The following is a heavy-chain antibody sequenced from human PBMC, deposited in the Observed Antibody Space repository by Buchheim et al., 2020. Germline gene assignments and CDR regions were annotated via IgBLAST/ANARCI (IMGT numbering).Heavy chain of an antibody. J-gene: IGHJ5*02. Sequence: EVQLVESGGGLVQPGGSLRLSCAASGFTFSSYEMNWVRQAPGKGLEWVSYISSSGSTIYYADSVKGRFTISRDNAKNSLYLQMNSLRAEDTAVYYCARGRRVWGSYPEMEFDPWGQGTL. V-gene: IGHV3-48*03. CDR2: ISSSGSTI. CDR3: ARGRRVWGSYPEMEFDP. D-gene: IGHD3-16*02. CDR1: GFTFSSYE.